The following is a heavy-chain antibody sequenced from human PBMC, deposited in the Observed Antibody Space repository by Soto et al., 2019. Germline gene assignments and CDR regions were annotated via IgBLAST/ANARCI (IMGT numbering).Heavy chain of an antibody. J-gene: IGHJ5*02. CDR3: ARGAAAGTYNWFDP. V-gene: IGHV1-69*02. CDR2: IIPILGIA. D-gene: IGHD6-13*01. CDR1: GGTFSSYT. Sequence: QVQLVQSGAEVKKPGSSVKVSCKASGGTFSSYTISWVRQAPGQGLEWMGRIIPILGIANYAQKFQGRVTITADKSTSTAYMELSSLRSEDTAVYYCARGAAAGTYNWFDPWGQGTLVTVSS.